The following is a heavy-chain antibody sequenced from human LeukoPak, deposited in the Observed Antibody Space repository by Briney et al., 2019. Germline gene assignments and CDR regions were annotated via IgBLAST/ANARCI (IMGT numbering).Heavy chain of an antibody. Sequence: GGSLRLSCAASGFTVSSNYMTWVRQAPGKGLEWVSAISGSGGSTYYADSVKGRFTISRDNSKNTLYLQMNSLRAEDTAVYYCAKDGARDYDSSGHFDYWGQGALVTVSS. V-gene: IGHV3-23*01. D-gene: IGHD3-22*01. CDR3: AKDGARDYDSSGHFDY. CDR1: GFTVSSNY. CDR2: ISGSGGST. J-gene: IGHJ4*02.